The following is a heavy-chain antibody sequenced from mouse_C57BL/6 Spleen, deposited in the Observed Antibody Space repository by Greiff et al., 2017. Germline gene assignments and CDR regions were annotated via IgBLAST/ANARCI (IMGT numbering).Heavy chain of an antibody. D-gene: IGHD1-1*01. CDR1: GYTFTSYG. CDR3: ASYGSLDC. J-gene: IGHJ2*01. Sequence: QVQLKQSGAELARPGASVKLSCKASGYTFTSYGISWVKQRTGQGLEWIGEIYPRSGNTYYNEKFKGKATRTADKSSSTAYMELRILTSEDSAVYFCASYGSLDCWGQCTTLTVSS. V-gene: IGHV1-81*01. CDR2: IYPRSGNT.